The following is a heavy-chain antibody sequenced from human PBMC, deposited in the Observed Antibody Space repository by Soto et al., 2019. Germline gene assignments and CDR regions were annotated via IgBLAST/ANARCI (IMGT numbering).Heavy chain of an antibody. J-gene: IGHJ4*02. Sequence: GGSLRLSCTASGFTFGDYAMSWVRQAPGKGLEWVGFIRSKAYGGTTEYAVSVTGRFNISRDDSKSIAYLQMNSLKTEVTAVYYCTRVINSLTYYYDSSGYFDYWGQGSLVT. CDR1: GFTFGDYA. D-gene: IGHD3-22*01. V-gene: IGHV3-49*04. CDR2: IRSKAYGGTT. CDR3: TRVINSLTYYYDSSGYFDY.